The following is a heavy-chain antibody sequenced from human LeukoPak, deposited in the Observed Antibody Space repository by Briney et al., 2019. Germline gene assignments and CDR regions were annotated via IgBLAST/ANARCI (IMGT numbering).Heavy chain of an antibody. CDR1: TGSISSYY. D-gene: IGHD2-2*01. J-gene: IGHJ6*03. V-gene: IGHV4-4*07. CDR3: ARARPASNYYYYMDV. Sequence: SETLSLTCTVFTGSISSYYWSWIRQPAGKGLEWIGRIYTSGSTNYNPSLKSRVTMSVDTSKNQFSLKLSSVTAADTAVYYCARARPASNYYYYMDVWGKGTTVTVSS. CDR2: IYTSGST.